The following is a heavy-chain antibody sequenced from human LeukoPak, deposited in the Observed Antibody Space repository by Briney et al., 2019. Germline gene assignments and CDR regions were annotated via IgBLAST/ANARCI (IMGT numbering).Heavy chain of an antibody. D-gene: IGHD5-12*01. J-gene: IGHJ4*02. Sequence: GGSLRLSCAASGFTVSSNYMSWIRQAPGKGLEWVSVIYSGGSTYYADSVKGRFTISRDNSKNTLYLQMNSLRAEDTAVYYCAREGYDYPFDYWGQGTLVTVSS. V-gene: IGHV3-53*01. CDR3: AREGYDYPFDY. CDR2: IYSGGST. CDR1: GFTVSSNY.